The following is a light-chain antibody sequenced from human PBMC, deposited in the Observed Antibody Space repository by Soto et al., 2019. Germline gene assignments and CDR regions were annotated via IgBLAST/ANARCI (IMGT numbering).Light chain of an antibody. CDR1: QTISNE. CDR2: AIS. Sequence: AIPMTQSPSSMSASVGAIVTITCRASQTISNELGWYQQKPGKAPKHLIYAISSLQNEVPARFSGRGSGTDFTLTISRLQPEDVAVYYCLQAYNYPRTFGQGTKVEIK. CDR3: LQAYNYPRT. J-gene: IGKJ1*01. V-gene: IGKV1-6*01.